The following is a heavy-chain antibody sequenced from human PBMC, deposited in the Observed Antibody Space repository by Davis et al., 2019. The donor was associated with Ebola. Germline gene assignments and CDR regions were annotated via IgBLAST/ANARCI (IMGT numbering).Heavy chain of an antibody. V-gene: IGHV3-30*02. CDR1: GFTFSSYG. CDR2: IRYDGSNK. CDR3: VKNYYGMDV. D-gene: IGHD3-10*01. J-gene: IGHJ6*02. Sequence: GESLKISCAASGFTFSSYGMHWVRQAPGKGLEWVAFIRYDGSNKYYADSVKGRFTISRDNSKNTLYLQMNSLRAEDTAVYFCVKNYYGMDVWGQGTTVTVSS.